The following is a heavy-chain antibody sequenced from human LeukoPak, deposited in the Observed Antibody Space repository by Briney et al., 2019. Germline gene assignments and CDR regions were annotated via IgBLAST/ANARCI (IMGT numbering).Heavy chain of an antibody. CDR1: GFTFSSYG. CDR2: IRYDGSNK. Sequence: PGGSLRVSCAASGFTFSSYGMHWVRQPPGKGLEWVAFIRYDGSNKYYADSVKGRFTISRDNSRDTLHLQMNSLRAEDTAVYYCAKDNYDYGDYDGGDYWGQGTLVTVSS. D-gene: IGHD4-17*01. CDR3: AKDNYDYGDYDGGDY. J-gene: IGHJ4*02. V-gene: IGHV3-30*02.